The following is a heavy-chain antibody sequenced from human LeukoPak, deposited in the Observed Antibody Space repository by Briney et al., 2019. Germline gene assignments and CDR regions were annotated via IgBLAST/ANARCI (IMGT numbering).Heavy chain of an antibody. Sequence: PSQTLSLTCTVSGGSISSSSYYWGWIRQPPGKGLEWIGSIYYSGSTYYNPSLKSRVTISVDTSKNQFSLKLSSVTAADTAVYYCASHHQGSGWELGGAFDIWGQGTMVTVSS. D-gene: IGHD6-19*01. J-gene: IGHJ3*02. CDR1: GGSISSSSYY. CDR2: IYYSGST. CDR3: ASHHQGSGWELGGAFDI. V-gene: IGHV4-39*01.